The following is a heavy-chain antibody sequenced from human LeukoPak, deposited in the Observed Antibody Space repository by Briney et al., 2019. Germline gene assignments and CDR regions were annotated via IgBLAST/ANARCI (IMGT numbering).Heavy chain of an antibody. Sequence: SETLSLTCAVYGGSFSGYYWSWIRQPPGKGLEWIGEINHSGSTNYNPSLKSRVTISVDTSKNQFSLKLSSVTAADTAVYYCARGPLNWNYAFDYWGQGTLVTVSS. CDR3: ARGPLNWNYAFDY. D-gene: IGHD1-7*01. CDR2: INHSGST. V-gene: IGHV4-34*01. J-gene: IGHJ4*02. CDR1: GGSFSGYY.